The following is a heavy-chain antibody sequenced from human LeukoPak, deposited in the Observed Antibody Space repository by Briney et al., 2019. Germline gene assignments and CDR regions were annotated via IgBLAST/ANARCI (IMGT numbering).Heavy chain of an antibody. D-gene: IGHD1-26*01. CDR1: GYSISSRSF. V-gene: IGHV4-38-2*02. J-gene: IGHJ6*03. CDR3: ARDGMYYMDV. CDR2: IYHTGST. Sequence: NSSETLSLTCTVSGYSISSRSFWGWIRQPPGKGLEWIGSIYHTGSTYYNPSLKSRVTISVDTSKNQFSLKLSSVTAADTAVYYCARDGMYYMDVWGKGTTVTVSS.